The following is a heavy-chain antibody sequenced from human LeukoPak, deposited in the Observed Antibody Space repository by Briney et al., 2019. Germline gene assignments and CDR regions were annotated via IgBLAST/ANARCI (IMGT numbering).Heavy chain of an antibody. V-gene: IGHV1-46*01. CDR2: INPSGGST. Sequence: GASVKVSCKASGYTFTSYYMNWVRQAPGQGLEWMGIINPSGGSTSYAQKFQGRVTMTRDTSTSTVYMELSSLRSEDTAVYYCARRVPYDSGKYYNPLGYWGQGTLVTVSS. D-gene: IGHD3-10*01. J-gene: IGHJ4*02. CDR3: ARRVPYDSGKYYNPLGY. CDR1: GYTFTSYY.